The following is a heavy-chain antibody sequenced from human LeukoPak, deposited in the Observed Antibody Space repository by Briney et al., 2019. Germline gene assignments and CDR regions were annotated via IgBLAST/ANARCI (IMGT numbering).Heavy chain of an antibody. CDR1: GGSFSGDF. CDR3: ARGKVVDATFSKYYYMDV. Sequence: NPSETLSLTCAVYGGSFSGDFWSWIRQPPGKGLEWIGEINHSGSTNYNPSLKSRVTISVDTSKNQFSLKVSSVTAADTAVYYCARGKVVDATFSKYYYMDVWGRGTTVTVSS. V-gene: IGHV4-34*01. J-gene: IGHJ6*03. CDR2: INHSGST. D-gene: IGHD2-15*01.